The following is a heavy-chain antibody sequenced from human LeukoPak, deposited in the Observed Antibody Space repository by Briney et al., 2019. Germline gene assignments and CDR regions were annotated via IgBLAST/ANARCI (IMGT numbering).Heavy chain of an antibody. CDR2: MNPNSGNT. Sequence: ASVKVSCKASGYTFTSYDINWVRQATGQGLEWMGWMNPNSGNTGYAQKFQGRVTMTRNTSISTAYMELSSPRSEDTAVYYCARVSDYYAGFDPWGQGTLVTVSS. CDR1: GYTFTSYD. V-gene: IGHV1-8*01. J-gene: IGHJ5*02. CDR3: ARVSDYYAGFDP. D-gene: IGHD3-10*01.